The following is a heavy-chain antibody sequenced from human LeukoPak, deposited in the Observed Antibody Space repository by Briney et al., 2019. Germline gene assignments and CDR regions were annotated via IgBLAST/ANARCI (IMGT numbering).Heavy chain of an antibody. Sequence: SETLSLTCTVSGGSISSYYWSWIRQPPGKGLEWIGYIYYSGSTNYNPSLKSRVTISVDTSKNQFSLKLSSVTAADTAVYYCASSIAARQPPDYWGQGTLVTVSS. CDR1: GGSISSYY. V-gene: IGHV4-59*01. CDR3: ASSIAARQPPDY. CDR2: IYYSGST. J-gene: IGHJ4*02. D-gene: IGHD6-6*01.